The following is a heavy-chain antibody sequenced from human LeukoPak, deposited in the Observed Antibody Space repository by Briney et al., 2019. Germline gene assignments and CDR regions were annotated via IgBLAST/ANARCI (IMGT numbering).Heavy chain of an antibody. CDR3: ARGNKYYDILTGYYPFDY. Sequence: SETLSLTCAVYGGSFSGYYWSWIRQPPGKGLEWIGEINHSGSTNYNPSLKSRVTISVDTSKNQFSLKLSSVTAADTAVYYCARGNKYYDILTGYYPFDYWGQGTLVTVSS. J-gene: IGHJ4*02. CDR2: INHSGST. V-gene: IGHV4-34*01. D-gene: IGHD3-9*01. CDR1: GGSFSGYY.